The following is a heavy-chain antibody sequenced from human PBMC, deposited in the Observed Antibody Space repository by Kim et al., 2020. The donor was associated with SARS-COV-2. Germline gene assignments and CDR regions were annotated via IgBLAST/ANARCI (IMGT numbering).Heavy chain of an antibody. V-gene: IGHV1-2*02. J-gene: IGHJ5*02. Sequence: ASVKVSCKASGYTFTGYYMHWVRQAPGQGLEWMGWINPNSGGTNYAQKFQGRVTMTRDTSISTAYMELSRLRSDDTAVYYCARDSEGDSSGWYGNWFDPWGQGTLVTVSS. D-gene: IGHD6-19*01. CDR3: ARDSEGDSSGWYGNWFDP. CDR2: INPNSGGT. CDR1: GYTFTGYY.